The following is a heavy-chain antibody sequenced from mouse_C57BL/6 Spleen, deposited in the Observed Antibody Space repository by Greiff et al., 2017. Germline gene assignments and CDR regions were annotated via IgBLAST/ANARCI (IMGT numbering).Heavy chain of an antibody. J-gene: IGHJ3*01. Sequence: QVQLRQPGAELVKPGASVKMSCKASGYSFTSYWITWVKQRPGQGLEWIGDIYPGSGSTTYNEKFKSKATLTVDTSSSTAYMQLSSLTSEVSAVYYWASWCYSSSYGETWFAYWGQGTLVTVSA. D-gene: IGHD1-1*01. CDR3: ASWCYSSSYGETWFAY. CDR1: GYSFTSYW. CDR2: IYPGSGST. V-gene: IGHV1-55*01.